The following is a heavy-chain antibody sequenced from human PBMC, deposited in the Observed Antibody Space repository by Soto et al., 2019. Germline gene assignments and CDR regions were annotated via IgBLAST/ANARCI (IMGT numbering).Heavy chain of an antibody. CDR1: GGSISSGDYY. CDR3: ARGQRINMIGGGGSWYFDL. J-gene: IGHJ2*01. V-gene: IGHV4-30-4*01. CDR2: IYYSGST. D-gene: IGHD3-22*01. Sequence: QVQLQESGPGLVKPSQTLSLTCTVSGGSISSGDYYWSWIRQPPGKGLEWIGYIYYSGSTYYNPFLKSRVTVSVGTVKDPVSLKPGPVASPGPGLVYFARGQRINMIGGGGSWYFDLWGRGTLVTVSS.